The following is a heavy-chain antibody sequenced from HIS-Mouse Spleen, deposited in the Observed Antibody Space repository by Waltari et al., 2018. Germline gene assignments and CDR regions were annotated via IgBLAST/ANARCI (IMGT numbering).Heavy chain of an antibody. CDR2: IYHSGRT. J-gene: IGHJ1*01. Sequence: QVQLQESGPGLVKPSETLSLTCTVSGYSISSGYYWGWIRQPPGKGLEWIGSIYHSGRTYYNPSLKSRGTISVDTSKNQFSLKLSSVTAADTAVYYCARDSWAYAIEYFQHWGQGTLVTVSS. D-gene: IGHD2-8*01. V-gene: IGHV4-38-2*02. CDR1: GYSISSGYY. CDR3: ARDSWAYAIEYFQH.